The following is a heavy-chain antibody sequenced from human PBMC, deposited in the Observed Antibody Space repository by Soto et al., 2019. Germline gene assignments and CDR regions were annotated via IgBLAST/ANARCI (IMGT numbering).Heavy chain of an antibody. V-gene: IGHV4-31*03. CDR2: IYSGGTT. CDR1: GGSISRSSAYY. D-gene: IGHD3-10*01. Sequence: QVQLQESGPGLVKPSQTLSLTCTVSGGSISRSSAYYWSWIRQHPEEGLEWIGYIYSGGTTNYNPSIMRRVTTALYTANTQFYLNLSSVTAADTALYYCERDGGPRGDYYYAMDVWGQGTTVTVSS. CDR3: ERDGGPRGDYYYAMDV. J-gene: IGHJ6*02.